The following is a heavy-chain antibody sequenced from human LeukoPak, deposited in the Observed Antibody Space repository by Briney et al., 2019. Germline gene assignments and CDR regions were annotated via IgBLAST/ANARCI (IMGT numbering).Heavy chain of an antibody. CDR3: ARDSYYDSSGYSDDAFDI. J-gene: IGHJ3*02. D-gene: IGHD3-22*01. V-gene: IGHV3-48*04. Sequence: GGSLRLSCAASGFTFSSYAMSWVRQAPGKGLEWVSYISSSGSTIYYADSVKGRFTISRDNAKNSLYLQMNSLRAEDTAVYYCARDSYYDSSGYSDDAFDIWGQGTMVTVSS. CDR1: GFTFSSYA. CDR2: ISSSGSTI.